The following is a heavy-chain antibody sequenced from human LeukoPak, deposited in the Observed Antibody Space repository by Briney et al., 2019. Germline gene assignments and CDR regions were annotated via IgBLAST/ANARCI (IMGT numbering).Heavy chain of an antibody. D-gene: IGHD3-16*01. CDR1: GGSISSTTYY. CDR2: IYYSGST. V-gene: IGHV4-39*01. Sequence: SETLSLTRTVSGGSISSTTYYWGWIRRPPGKGLEWIGSIYYSGSTYYNPSLKSRVTVSVDTSKNQFSLILNSVTAADTAVYYCVRGSTLRHYQYWGQGTLVTVSS. J-gene: IGHJ4*02. CDR3: VRGSTLRHYQY.